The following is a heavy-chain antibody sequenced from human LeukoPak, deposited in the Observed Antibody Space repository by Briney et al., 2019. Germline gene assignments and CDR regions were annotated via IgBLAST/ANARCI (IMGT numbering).Heavy chain of an antibody. CDR3: ATDRGLY. CDR1: GFTFCNSW. Sequence: PGGTLRLSCAASGFTFCNSWMNWVRQAPGKGLKWVAQINQRGSEIYYMDSVKGRFTISRDDATNSVYLQMNSLRAEDTAIYYCATDRGLYWGQGTLVTVS. D-gene: IGHD5-12*01. J-gene: IGHJ4*02. V-gene: IGHV3-7*01. CDR2: INQRGSEI.